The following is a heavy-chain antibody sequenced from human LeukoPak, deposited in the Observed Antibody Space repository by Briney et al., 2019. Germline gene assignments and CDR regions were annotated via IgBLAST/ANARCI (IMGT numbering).Heavy chain of an antibody. CDR3: ASALGGQGGH. CDR2: LYNSGNT. J-gene: IGHJ4*02. CDR1: GDSISTYY. V-gene: IGHV4-59*01. D-gene: IGHD1-26*01. Sequence: SETLSLTCTVSGDSISTYYWTWIRQPPGKGLEWLGYLYNSGNTNYNPSLKSRVTMSVDTSKNHFSLRLTSVTAADTAVYYCASALGGQGGHWGQGSLVTVSS.